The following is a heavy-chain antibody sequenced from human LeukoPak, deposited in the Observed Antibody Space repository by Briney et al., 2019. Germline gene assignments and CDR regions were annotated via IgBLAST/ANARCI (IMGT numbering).Heavy chain of an antibody. D-gene: IGHD2-2*01. CDR2: IYVSGIT. Sequence: SETLSLTCTVSGVSISSYYWTWTRQPAGKGMEWIGRIYVSGITDYNPSLKSRVTMSIDTSKNPFSLKLTSVTAADTAVYYCARGITGVTSCYSCQYYYYGMDVWGQGTTVTVSS. J-gene: IGHJ6*02. CDR1: GVSISSYY. CDR3: ARGITGVTSCYSCQYYYYGMDV. V-gene: IGHV4-4*07.